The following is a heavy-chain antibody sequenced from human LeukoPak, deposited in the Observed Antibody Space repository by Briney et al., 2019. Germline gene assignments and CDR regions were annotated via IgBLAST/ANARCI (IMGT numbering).Heavy chain of an antibody. D-gene: IGHD2-15*01. CDR3: AIVVVAGSFDY. V-gene: IGHV1-69*06. Sequence: ASVKVSCKASGGTFSSYAISWVRQAPGQGLEWMGGIIPIFGTANYAQKFQGRVTITADKSTSTAYMELSSLRSEDMAVYYCAIVVVAGSFDYWGQGTLVTVSS. J-gene: IGHJ4*02. CDR1: GGTFSSYA. CDR2: IIPIFGTA.